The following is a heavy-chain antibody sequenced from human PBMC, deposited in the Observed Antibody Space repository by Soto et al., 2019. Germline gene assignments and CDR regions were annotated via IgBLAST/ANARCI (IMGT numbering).Heavy chain of an antibody. CDR3: AREADDDYYYYYGMDV. CDR2: IYYSGST. D-gene: IGHD1-1*01. V-gene: IGHV4-59*01. J-gene: IGHJ6*02. CDR1: GGSISSYY. Sequence: QVQLQESGPGLVKPSETLSLTCTVSGGSISSYYWSWIRQPPGKGLEWIGYIYYSGSTNYNPSLKSRVTISVDTSKNQFSLKLSSVTAADTAVYYCAREADDDYYYYYGMDVWGQGTTVTVSS.